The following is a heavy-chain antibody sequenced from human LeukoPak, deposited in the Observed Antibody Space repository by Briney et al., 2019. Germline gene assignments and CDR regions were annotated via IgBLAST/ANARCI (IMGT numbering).Heavy chain of an antibody. CDR2: AGWAGGTT. V-gene: IGHV3-43*01. CDR1: GFNFDRYT. Sequence: GSLRLSCATSGFNFDRYTIHWVRQAPGKGLEWVSLAGWAGGTTFYSDSVRGRFTISRDSGRKSVYPQMNSLTTDDTAFYFCAKELDTMFFDYWGQGALVTVSS. J-gene: IGHJ4*02. D-gene: IGHD3-10*02. CDR3: AKELDTMFFDY.